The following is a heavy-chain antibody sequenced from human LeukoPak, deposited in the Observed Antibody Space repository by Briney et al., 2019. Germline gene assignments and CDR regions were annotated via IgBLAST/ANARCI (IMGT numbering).Heavy chain of an antibody. CDR3: ARDLWGITMVRLGYAMDV. Sequence: ASVKVSCKASGYTFTDYRMHWVRQAPGQGLEWMGWISPNRGGTNYAQKFQGRVTMTRDTSISTAYMELTRLRSDDTAMYYCARDLWGITMVRLGYAMDVWGQGTTVTVSS. CDR1: GYTFTDYR. J-gene: IGHJ6*02. D-gene: IGHD3-10*01. CDR2: ISPNRGGT. V-gene: IGHV1-2*02.